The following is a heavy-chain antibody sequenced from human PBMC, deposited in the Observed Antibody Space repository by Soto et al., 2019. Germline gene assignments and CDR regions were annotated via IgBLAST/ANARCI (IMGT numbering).Heavy chain of an antibody. CDR2: ISRSGSTI. CDR1: GFTFSGYE. V-gene: IGHV3-48*03. CDR3: VRDDGGSVTTSQSFDY. J-gene: IGHJ4*02. D-gene: IGHD4-17*01. Sequence: PGGSLRLSCAASGFTFSGYEMSWVRQAPGKGLEWLSYISRSGSTIYYADSVKGRFTISRDNAKNSLYLQMNSLRAEDTAVYYCVRDDGGSVTTSQSFDYWGQGTLVTVSS.